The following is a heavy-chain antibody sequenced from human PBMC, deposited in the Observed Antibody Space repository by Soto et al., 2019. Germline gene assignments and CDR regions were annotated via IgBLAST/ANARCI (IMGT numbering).Heavy chain of an antibody. V-gene: IGHV4-59*08. CDR1: GGSISSYY. J-gene: IGHJ5*02. CDR3: ARLVDYYDSSGPPIDP. Sequence: TLSLTCTVSGGSISSYYWSWIRQPPGKGLEWIGYIYYSGSTNYNPSLKSRVTISVDTSKNQFSLKLSSVTAADTAVYYCARLVDYYDSSGPPIDPWGQGTLVTVSS. CDR2: IYYSGST. D-gene: IGHD3-22*01.